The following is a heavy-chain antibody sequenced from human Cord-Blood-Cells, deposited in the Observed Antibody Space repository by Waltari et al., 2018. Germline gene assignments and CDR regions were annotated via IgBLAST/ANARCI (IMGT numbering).Heavy chain of an antibody. V-gene: IGHV4-30-4*08. CDR2: IYYSGST. J-gene: IGHJ5*02. CDR3: ARASGMGQLGNNWFDP. Sequence: QVQLQESGPGLVKPSQTLSLTCTVSGGSISSGDYYWSWIRQPPGKGLEWIGYIYYSGSTYYNPSLKRRVTISVDTSKNQFSLKLSSVTAADTAVYYCARASGMGQLGNNWFDPWGQGTLVTVSS. D-gene: IGHD6-6*01. CDR1: GGSISSGDYY.